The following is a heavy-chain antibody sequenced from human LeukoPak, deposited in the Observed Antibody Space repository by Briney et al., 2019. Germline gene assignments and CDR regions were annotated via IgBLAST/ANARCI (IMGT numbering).Heavy chain of an antibody. CDR3: ARDQPYNY. CDR2: ISYDGNNE. CDR1: GFTFNSFS. J-gene: IGHJ4*02. Sequence: GGSLRLSCAASGFTFNSFSMHWVRQAPGKGLEWVALISYDGNNEYYADSVKGRFTISRDNSKNTLYLQMNSLRAEDSAVYHCARDQPYNYWGQGTLVTVSS. D-gene: IGHD4-11*01. V-gene: IGHV3-30-3*01.